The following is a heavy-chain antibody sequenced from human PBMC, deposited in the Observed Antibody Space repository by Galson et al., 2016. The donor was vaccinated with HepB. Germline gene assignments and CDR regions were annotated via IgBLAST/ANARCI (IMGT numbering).Heavy chain of an antibody. CDR3: AKNSLRVIVGAADY. CDR1: GFTFSTYG. V-gene: IGHV3-30-3*02. CDR2: ISYDGSHK. D-gene: IGHD1-26*01. Sequence: SLRLSCAASGFTFSTYGMHWVRQGPGKGLEWVSVISYDGSHKYYADSVKGRFTISRDISKNTLYLQMNSLRAEDTAVYYCAKNSLRVIVGAADYWGQGTLLTVSS. J-gene: IGHJ4*02.